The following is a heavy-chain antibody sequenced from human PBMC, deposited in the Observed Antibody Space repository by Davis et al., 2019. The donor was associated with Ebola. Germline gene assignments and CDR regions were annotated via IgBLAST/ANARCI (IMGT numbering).Heavy chain of an antibody. V-gene: IGHV1-69*13. J-gene: IGHJ4*02. CDR3: AHLGPQRYCSGGGCHGYLDY. CDR1: GYTFTNYG. CDR2: IIPVFRTA. D-gene: IGHD2-15*01. Sequence: AASVKVSCKTSGYTFTNYGITWVRQAPGQGLEWMGGIIPVFRTANYAQKFQGRVTITADESTRTAYMELNGLRSEDTAVYYCAHLGPQRYCSGGGCHGYLDYWGQGTLVTVSS.